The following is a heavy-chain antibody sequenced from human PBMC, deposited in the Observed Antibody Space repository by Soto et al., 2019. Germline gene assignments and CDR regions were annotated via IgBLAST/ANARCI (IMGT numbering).Heavy chain of an antibody. D-gene: IGHD3-10*01. CDR1: GGSFSGYY. CDR2: INHSGST. J-gene: IGHJ5*02. CDR3: ARVGITMVRGVNNWFDP. Sequence: SETLSLTCAVYGGSFSGYYWSWIRQPPGKGLEWIGEINHSGSTNYNPSLKSRVTISVDTSKNQFSLKLSSVTAADTAVYYCARVGITMVRGVNNWFDPWGQGTLVTVS. V-gene: IGHV4-34*01.